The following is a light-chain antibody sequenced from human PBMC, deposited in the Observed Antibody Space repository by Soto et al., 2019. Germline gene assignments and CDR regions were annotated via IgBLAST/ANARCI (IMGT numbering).Light chain of an antibody. V-gene: IGKV3-15*01. CDR1: QSVAGN. J-gene: IGKJ4*01. Sequence: EIVLTQSPGTLSLSPGESATLSCRASQSVAGNLAWYQQKPGQPPRLLIYGVSTRATGVPARFSGSGSETDFSLTISSLQIEDFALYYCQQSNNWPPLTFGGGTKVDI. CDR2: GVS. CDR3: QQSNNWPPLT.